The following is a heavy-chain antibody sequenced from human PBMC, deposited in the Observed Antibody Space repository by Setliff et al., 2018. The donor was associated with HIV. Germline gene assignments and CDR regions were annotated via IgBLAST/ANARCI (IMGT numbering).Heavy chain of an antibody. CDR1: GDSIISDSYY. Sequence: SETLSLTCSVSGDSIISDSYYWDWIRQSPGKGLEWIGSVSQSGSTYYNPSLKSRITISVDRSKNLFSLKPISVTAADQGVYYCARVPVAVANWFDPWGLGTLVTVSS. V-gene: IGHV4-39*01. CDR2: VSQSGST. J-gene: IGHJ5*02. D-gene: IGHD6-19*01. CDR3: ARVPVAVANWFDP.